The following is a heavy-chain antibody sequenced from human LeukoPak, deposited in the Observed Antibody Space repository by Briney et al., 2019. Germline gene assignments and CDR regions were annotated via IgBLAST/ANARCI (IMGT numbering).Heavy chain of an antibody. Sequence: GGSLRLSCAASGFTFYDYAMHWVRQAPGKGLEGVSLISWEGGGTYYADTVKGRFTISRDNSKNSLYLQMNSLRAEDTALYYCAKDMAAYYYASGNIDYWGQGTLVTVSS. CDR2: ISWEGGGT. CDR3: AKDMAAYYYASGNIDY. J-gene: IGHJ4*02. CDR1: GFTFYDYA. D-gene: IGHD3-10*01. V-gene: IGHV3-43D*03.